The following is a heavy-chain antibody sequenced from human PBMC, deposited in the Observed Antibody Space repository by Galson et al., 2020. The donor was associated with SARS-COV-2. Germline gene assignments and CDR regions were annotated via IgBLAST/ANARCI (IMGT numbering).Heavy chain of an antibody. V-gene: IGHV3-23*01. Sequence: GGSLRLSCGASGFTFNTYAMNWVRQAPGKGLDWVSGISDSGDTTYYADAVKGRFTISRDNSKNTVYLQMNSLRAEDTAVYYCAKPGYSSSRSRNFDYWGQGTLVTVSS. CDR1: GFTFNTYA. J-gene: IGHJ4*02. CDR3: AKPGYSSSRSRNFDY. CDR2: ISDSGDTT. D-gene: IGHD6-19*01.